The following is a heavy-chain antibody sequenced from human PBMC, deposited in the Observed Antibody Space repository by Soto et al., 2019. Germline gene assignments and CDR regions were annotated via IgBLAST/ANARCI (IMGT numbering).Heavy chain of an antibody. CDR3: ARGGATTWNYYYYGMDV. D-gene: IGHD1-26*01. CDR2: IYSSGST. CDR1: GGSISNSY. Sequence: SETLSLTCTVSGGSISNSYWSWIRLSPGKGLEWIGYIYSSGSTNYNPSLESRVTISVDTSKNQFSLKLTSLIAADTAIYYCARGGATTWNYYYYGMDVWGQGTTVTVSS. J-gene: IGHJ6*02. V-gene: IGHV4-59*12.